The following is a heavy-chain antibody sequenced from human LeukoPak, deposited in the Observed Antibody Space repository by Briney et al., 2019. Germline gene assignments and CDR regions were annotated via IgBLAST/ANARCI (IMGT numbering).Heavy chain of an antibody. D-gene: IGHD6-13*01. CDR2: INPNSGGT. J-gene: IGHJ5*02. CDR1: GYTFTGYY. CDR3: ARPDQYSSSWYPHALGNWFDP. V-gene: IGHV1-2*02. Sequence: GASVKVSCKASGYTFTGYYMHWVRQAPGQGLEWMGWINPNSGGTNYAQKFQGRVTMTRDTSISTAYMELSRLRSDDTAVYYCARPDQYSSSWYPHALGNWFDPWGQGTLVTVSS.